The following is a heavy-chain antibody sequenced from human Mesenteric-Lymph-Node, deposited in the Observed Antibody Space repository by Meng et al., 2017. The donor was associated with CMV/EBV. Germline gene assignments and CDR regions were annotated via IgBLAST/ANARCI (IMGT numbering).Heavy chain of an antibody. Sequence: TFSGCSLSTSGVGVGWIRQPPGKALEWLASIYWNDDKRYSPSLKSGLTITEDTSKNPVVLTMTNMDHVDTATYYCAPRPPRGGGPDYWGQGTLVTVSS. D-gene: IGHD3-16*01. CDR1: GCSLSTSGVG. CDR2: IYWNDDK. V-gene: IGHV2-5*01. J-gene: IGHJ4*02. CDR3: APRPPRGGGPDY.